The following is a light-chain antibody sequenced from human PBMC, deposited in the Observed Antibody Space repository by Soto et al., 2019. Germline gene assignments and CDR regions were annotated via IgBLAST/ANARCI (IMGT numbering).Light chain of an antibody. CDR1: QSISTN. V-gene: IGKV3-15*01. J-gene: IGKJ1*01. CDR2: DAS. Sequence: EVVMTQSPATLSVSPAERATLSCRASQSISTNLAWYQQKPGQAPRLLMYDASTRATGIPARFSGSGSGTEFTITISSLQSEDFAVYYCQQYSNWPRTFGQGTKVEIK. CDR3: QQYSNWPRT.